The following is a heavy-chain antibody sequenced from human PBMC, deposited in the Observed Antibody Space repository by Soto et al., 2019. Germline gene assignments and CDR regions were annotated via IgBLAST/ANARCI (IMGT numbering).Heavy chain of an antibody. CDR2: IYHTGST. CDR3: ARDPYYYGSGDKGGFDP. CDR1: GGSLSSTHW. D-gene: IGHD3-10*01. V-gene: IGHV4-4*02. Sequence: QVQLQESGPGLVKPSGTLSLTCAVSGGSLSSTHWWSWVRQPSRKGLEWIGDIYHTGSTNYNPSLQSRVTISVDKSNNHFSLNLSSVTAADTAVYYCARDPYYYGSGDKGGFDPWGQGTLVIVSS. J-gene: IGHJ5*02.